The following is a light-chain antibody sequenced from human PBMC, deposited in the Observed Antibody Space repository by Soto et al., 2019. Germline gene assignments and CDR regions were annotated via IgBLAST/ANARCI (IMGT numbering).Light chain of an antibody. J-gene: IGLJ1*01. Sequence: QSVLTQPASVSGSPGQSITISCTGTSSDVGGYNFVSWYQQHPGKAPKLMIYEVTNRPSGVSDRFSGSKSGDTASLTISGLQAEDEADYYCSSYAVNRTYVFGGGTKVTVL. V-gene: IGLV2-14*01. CDR2: EVT. CDR3: SSYAVNRTYV. CDR1: SSDVGGYNF.